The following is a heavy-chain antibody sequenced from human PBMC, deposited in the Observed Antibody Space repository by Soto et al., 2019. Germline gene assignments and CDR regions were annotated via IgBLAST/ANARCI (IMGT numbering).Heavy chain of an antibody. Sequence: GGPVKVSCKASGYTFTSYDINWVRQATGQGLEWMGWMNPNSDNTGYAQKFQGRVTMTRNTSISTAYMELSSLRSEDTAVYYCARGSYYDFWSGYYLGYYYYYMDVWGKGTTVTVSS. CDR1: GYTFTSYD. D-gene: IGHD3-3*01. CDR3: ARGSYYDFWSGYYLGYYYYYMDV. CDR2: MNPNSDNT. V-gene: IGHV1-8*01. J-gene: IGHJ6*03.